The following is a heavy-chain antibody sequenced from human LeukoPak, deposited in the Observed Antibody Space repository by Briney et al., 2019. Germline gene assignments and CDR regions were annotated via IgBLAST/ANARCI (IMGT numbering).Heavy chain of an antibody. Sequence: GGSLRLSCAASGFIFNKYWMAWVRQAPGKGLEWVASINEDGGDRNYVDSLKGRFTISRDNAKNSLYLQMNSLRVEDTAVYYCAAEDNSSGRGEFDYWGQGTLVTVSS. V-gene: IGHV3-7*01. J-gene: IGHJ4*02. CDR1: GFIFNKYW. CDR3: AAEDNSSGRGEFDY. D-gene: IGHD6-19*01. CDR2: INEDGGDR.